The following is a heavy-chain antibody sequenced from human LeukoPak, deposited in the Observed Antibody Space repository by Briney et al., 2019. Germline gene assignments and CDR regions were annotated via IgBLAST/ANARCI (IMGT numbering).Heavy chain of an antibody. V-gene: IGHV1-69*05. Sequence: SVKVSCKASGGTFSSYAISWVRQAPGQGLEWMGRIIPIFGTANYAQKLQGRVEITTDESTSTAYMELSSLRSEDTAVYYCARAPIPGIAAAVDYWGQGTLVTVSS. D-gene: IGHD6-13*01. J-gene: IGHJ4*02. CDR3: ARAPIPGIAAAVDY. CDR2: IIPIFGTA. CDR1: GGTFSSYA.